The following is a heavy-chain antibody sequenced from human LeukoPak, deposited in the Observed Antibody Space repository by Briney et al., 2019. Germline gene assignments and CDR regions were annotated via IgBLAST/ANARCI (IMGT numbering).Heavy chain of an antibody. CDR1: GFTFSSYG. J-gene: IGHJ4*02. D-gene: IGHD5-24*01. V-gene: IGHV3-30*02. CDR2: IRYDGSNK. CDR3: AKNGYNPRPVDY. Sequence: GGSLRLSCATSGFTFSSYGMHWVRQAPGKGLEWVAFIRYDGSNKYYADSVKGRFTISRDNSRNTLYLQMNSLRAEDTAVYYCAKNGYNPRPVDYWGQGTLVTVSS.